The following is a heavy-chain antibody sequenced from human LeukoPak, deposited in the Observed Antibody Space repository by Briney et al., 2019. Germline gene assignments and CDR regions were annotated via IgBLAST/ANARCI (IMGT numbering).Heavy chain of an antibody. D-gene: IGHD3-22*01. Sequence: GWSLRLSCVHSGFTFSSYRLHWVRQAPGKGLEGVSSISRCSSYIYYADSVKGRFTISRDNAKNSLYLQMNSLRAGDTAVYYCARGSRYYYDSSGYYYFDYWGQGTLVTVSS. V-gene: IGHV3-21*01. CDR2: ISRCSSYI. CDR1: GFTFSSYR. CDR3: ARGSRYYYDSSGYYYFDY. J-gene: IGHJ4*02.